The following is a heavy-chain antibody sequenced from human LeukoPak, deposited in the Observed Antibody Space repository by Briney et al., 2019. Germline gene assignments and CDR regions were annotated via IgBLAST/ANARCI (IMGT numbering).Heavy chain of an antibody. CDR2: ISSSSSYI. D-gene: IGHD3-22*01. J-gene: IGHJ4*02. Sequence: GGSLRLSCAASGFTFSSYSMNWVRQAPGKGLEWVSSISSSSSYIYYADSVKGRFTISRDNAKNSLYLQMNSLRAEDTAVYYCARLPNGAVYYYDSSGYFDYWGQGTLVTVSS. CDR3: ARLPNGAVYYYDSSGYFDY. CDR1: GFTFSSYS. V-gene: IGHV3-21*01.